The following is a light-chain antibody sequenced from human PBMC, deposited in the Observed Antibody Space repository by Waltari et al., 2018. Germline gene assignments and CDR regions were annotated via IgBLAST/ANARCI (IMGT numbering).Light chain of an antibody. J-gene: IGLJ1*01. V-gene: IGLV2-23*02. CDR3: CAFAVGDTYV. CDR1: SSDVGYSYF. Sequence: QSALSQPASVSASFGQSITISCTGTSSDVGYSYFVSWYQHHPGKAPKFIIYDVSKRPSGVPNRFSGSKYGKRASLTISGLQPDDEAVYYCCAFAVGDTYVFGSGTNVTV. CDR2: DVS.